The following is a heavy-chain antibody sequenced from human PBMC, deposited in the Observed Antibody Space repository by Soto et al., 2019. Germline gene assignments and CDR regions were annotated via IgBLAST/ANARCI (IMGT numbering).Heavy chain of an antibody. D-gene: IGHD2-15*01. J-gene: IGHJ4*02. CDR1: GFTFSDYT. CDR2: ISGSGGST. Sequence: GGSLRLSCASSGFTFSDYTMSWVRQAPGKGLERVSGISGSGGSTYYADSAKGRFTISRDNSKNTLDLQMNSLRAEDTAVYYCAKGTRSDGTFYFDYWGQGTLVTVSS. V-gene: IGHV3-23*01. CDR3: AKGTRSDGTFYFDY.